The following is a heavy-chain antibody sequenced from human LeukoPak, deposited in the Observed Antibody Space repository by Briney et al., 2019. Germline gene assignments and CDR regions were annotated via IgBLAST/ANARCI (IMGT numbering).Heavy chain of an antibody. CDR1: GFTFSSYE. D-gene: IGHD3-10*01. CDR2: ISSSGSNI. CDR3: ASRWFGGEPYYYYGMDV. V-gene: IGHV3-48*03. Sequence: GGSLRLSCAASGFTFSSYEMNWVRQAPGKGLEWVSYISSSGSNIYYADSVKGRFTISKDNAKNSLYLQMNSLRAEDTAVDYCASRWFGGEPYYYYGMDVWGQGTMVTVSS. J-gene: IGHJ6*02.